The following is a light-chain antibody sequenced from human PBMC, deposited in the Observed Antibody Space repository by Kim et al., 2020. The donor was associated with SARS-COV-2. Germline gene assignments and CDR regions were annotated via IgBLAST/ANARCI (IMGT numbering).Light chain of an antibody. Sequence: TETVACTRRCGSIAASSVHWYQQRPGSAPTKVIHEDTQRPSVVPDRFSGSIDSSSNSASLTISGLKTEAEADYYCQSYDSTNHNWRFGARTKLT. V-gene: IGLV6-57*03. CDR1: CGSIAASS. J-gene: IGLJ3*02. CDR3: QSYDSTNHNWR. CDR2: EDT.